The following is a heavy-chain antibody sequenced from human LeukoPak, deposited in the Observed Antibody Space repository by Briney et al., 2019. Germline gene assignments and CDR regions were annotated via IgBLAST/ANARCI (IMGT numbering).Heavy chain of an antibody. J-gene: IGHJ4*02. CDR1: GGSISNSNYY. CDR2: IYYSGST. Sequence: SETLSLTCTVSGGSISNSNYYWGWIRPPPGKGLEWIGSIYYSGSTYYNPSLKSRVTISVDTSKNQFSLKLSSVTAADTSVYYCASILAGHSNLNGNYGYWGQGILVTVSS. V-gene: IGHV4-39*01. D-gene: IGHD1-7*01. CDR3: ASILAGHSNLNGNYGY.